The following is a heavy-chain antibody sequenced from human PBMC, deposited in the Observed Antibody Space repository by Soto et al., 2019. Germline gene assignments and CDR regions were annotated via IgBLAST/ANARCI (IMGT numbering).Heavy chain of an antibody. CDR3: ARDWGAPGRGSALGYYYHFGMDV. CDR2: IKEDGSEE. Sequence: VPLVESGGGLVQPGGSLRLSCAASGFTFSTYWMNWVRQAPGKGLQWVANIKEDGSEEYYVDSVKGRFTISRDNAKNSLYLDMNSLRGEDTAVYYCARDWGAPGRGSALGYYYHFGMDVWGQGTTVTVPS. J-gene: IGHJ6*02. CDR1: GFTFSTYW. V-gene: IGHV3-7*05. D-gene: IGHD3-16*01.